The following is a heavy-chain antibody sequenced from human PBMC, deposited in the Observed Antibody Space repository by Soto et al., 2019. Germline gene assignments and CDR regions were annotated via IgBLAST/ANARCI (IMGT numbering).Heavy chain of an antibody. J-gene: IGHJ6*02. D-gene: IGHD2-8*01. V-gene: IGHV1-18*03. CDR2: ISAYNGNT. Sequence: QVQLVQSGAEVKKPGASVKVSCKASGYTFISYGISWVRQAPGQGLEWMGWISAYNGNTNYAQKFQGRVTMTTDTYTSTAYIELRRMRSDEVAVYFCARGGKYFTNGVGYFYGRYVGSQGTTVPVSS. CDR3: ARGGKYFTNGVGYFYGRYV. CDR1: GYTFISYG.